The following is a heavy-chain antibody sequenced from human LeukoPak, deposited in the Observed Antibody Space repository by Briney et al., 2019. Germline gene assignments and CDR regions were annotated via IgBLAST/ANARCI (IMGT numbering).Heavy chain of an antibody. J-gene: IGHJ5*02. D-gene: IGHD2-21*01. CDR1: GLTFSTYS. Sequence: GSLRLSCAASGLTFSTYSMNWVRQAPGKGLEWIGEINHSGSTNYNPSLKSRVTISVDTSKNQFSLKLSSVTAADTAVYYCASRGEKGWFDPWGQGTLVTVSS. CDR3: ASRGEKGWFDP. V-gene: IGHV4-34*01. CDR2: INHSGST.